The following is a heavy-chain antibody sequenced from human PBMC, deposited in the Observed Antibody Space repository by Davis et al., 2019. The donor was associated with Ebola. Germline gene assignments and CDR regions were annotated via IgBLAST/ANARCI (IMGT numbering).Heavy chain of an antibody. CDR1: GYTFTSYY. D-gene: IGHD2-2*01. J-gene: IGHJ5*02. Sequence: ASVKVSCKASGYTFTSYYMHWVRQAPGQGLEWMGIINPSGGSTSYAQKFQGRVTMTRDTSTSTAYMELRSLRSDDTAVYYCARGNLVDNWFDPWGQGTLVTVSS. CDR3: ARGNLVDNWFDP. CDR2: INPSGGST. V-gene: IGHV1-46*01.